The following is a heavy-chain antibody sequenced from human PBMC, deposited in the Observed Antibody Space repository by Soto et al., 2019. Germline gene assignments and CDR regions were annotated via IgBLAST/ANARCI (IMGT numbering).Heavy chain of an antibody. CDR3: AKTPCVQLVPLAPVDCFDP. V-gene: IGHV3-23*01. D-gene: IGHD1-26*01. J-gene: IGHJ5*02. Sequence: PGGSLRLSCAASGFIFENFGMSWVRQAPGKGQDWCSSISGLRFKKSYADSVQAPFTISRDNSNSTVYLVLNHLSAEDTAVYHCAKTPCVQLVPLAPVDCFDPCGQGSVVAVSS. CDR2: ISGLRFKK. CDR1: GFIFENFG.